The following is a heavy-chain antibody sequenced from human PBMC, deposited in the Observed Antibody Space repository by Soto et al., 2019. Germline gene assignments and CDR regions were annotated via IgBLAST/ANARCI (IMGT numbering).Heavy chain of an antibody. D-gene: IGHD3-3*02. CDR3: ASSILAPNDAFDI. J-gene: IGHJ3*02. Sequence: SETLSLTCTVSGGSISSSSYYWGWIRQPPGKGLEWIGSIYYSGSTYYNPSLKSRVTISVDTSKNQFSLKLSSVTAADTAVYYCASSILAPNDAFDIWGQGTMVTVSS. CDR1: GGSISSSSYY. V-gene: IGHV4-39*01. CDR2: IYYSGST.